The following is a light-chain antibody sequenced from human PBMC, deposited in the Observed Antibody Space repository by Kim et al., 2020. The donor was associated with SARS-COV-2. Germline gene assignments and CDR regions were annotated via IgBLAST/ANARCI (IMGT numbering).Light chain of an antibody. Sequence: VSPGQKASIPCSGDKLGDKYACWYQQKPGQSPVLVIYQDSKRPSGIPERFSGSNSGNTATLTISGTQAMDEADYYCQAWDSSTGGVFGTGTKVTVL. CDR3: QAWDSSTGGV. V-gene: IGLV3-1*01. J-gene: IGLJ1*01. CDR2: QDS. CDR1: KLGDKY.